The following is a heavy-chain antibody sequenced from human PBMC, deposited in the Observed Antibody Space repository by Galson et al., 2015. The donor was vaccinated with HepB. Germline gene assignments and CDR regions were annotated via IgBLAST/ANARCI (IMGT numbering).Heavy chain of an antibody. J-gene: IGHJ4*02. CDR2: ISSSRTYI. Sequence: SLRLSCAASGFTFSSYSMHWVRQAPGKGLEWVSSISSSRTYIYYADSVKGRFTISRDHAKNSLYLQMNSLRAEDTAVYYCARDAGGGWGLLVYQPSYFDYWGQRTLCTVYS. CDR3: ARDAGGGWGLLVYQPSYFDY. CDR1: GFTFSSYS. D-gene: IGHD6-19*01. V-gene: IGHV3-21*01.